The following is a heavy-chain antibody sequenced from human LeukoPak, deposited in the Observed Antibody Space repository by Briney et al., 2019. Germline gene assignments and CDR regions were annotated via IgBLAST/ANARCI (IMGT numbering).Heavy chain of an antibody. Sequence: SGXSLRLSCAASGFNFSPYGMTWVRQAPGKGLEWVATISRGRDTFYADSVKGRFTISRDNAQNSVSLHMGGLRVDDTALYYCARDFSGWSRDYWGQGTLVIVSS. CDR2: ISRGRDT. CDR1: GFNFSPYG. J-gene: IGHJ4*02. V-gene: IGHV3-21*01. D-gene: IGHD6-19*01. CDR3: ARDFSGWSRDY.